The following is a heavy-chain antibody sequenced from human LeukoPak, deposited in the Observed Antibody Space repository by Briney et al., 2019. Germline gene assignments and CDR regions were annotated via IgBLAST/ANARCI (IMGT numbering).Heavy chain of an antibody. CDR1: GFTFSSYA. V-gene: IGHV3-23*01. D-gene: IGHD2-2*01. Sequence: GGSLRLSCAGSGFTFSSYAMSWVRQAPGKGLEWVSAISGSGGSTYYADSVKGRFTVSRDNSKNTLYLQMNSLRAEDTAVYYCAKVTALIVVVPAAFDYWGQGTLVTVSS. J-gene: IGHJ4*02. CDR3: AKVTALIVVVPAAFDY. CDR2: ISGSGGST.